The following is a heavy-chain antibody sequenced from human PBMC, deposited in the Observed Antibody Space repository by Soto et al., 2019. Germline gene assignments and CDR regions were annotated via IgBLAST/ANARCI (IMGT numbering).Heavy chain of an antibody. D-gene: IGHD2-2*01. CDR3: ARNWNLALVPAAYFDS. V-gene: IGHV4-39*01. Sequence: LSLTCTVSNFSVLTSIYYWAWIRQPPGKGLEWVGTVYYTGTTYYNPSLQSRVTISIDTSKNQFSLNLNSVTAADTAVYYCARNWNLALVPAAYFDSWGQGTLVTVSS. J-gene: IGHJ4*02. CDR1: NFSVLTSIYY. CDR2: VYYTGTT.